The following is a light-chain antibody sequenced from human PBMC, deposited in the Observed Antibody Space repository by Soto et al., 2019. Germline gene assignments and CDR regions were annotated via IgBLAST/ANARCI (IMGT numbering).Light chain of an antibody. J-gene: IGKJ1*01. CDR2: DAS. CDR1: QSVSSY. CDR3: QQHSNWPPWT. Sequence: EIVLTQSPATLSLSPGERATLSCRASQSVSSYLAWYQQKPGQAPRRLIYDASNRATGIPARFSGSGSGTDFTLTISSLEPEDFAVYYCQQHSNWPPWTFGQGTQVDIK. V-gene: IGKV3-11*01.